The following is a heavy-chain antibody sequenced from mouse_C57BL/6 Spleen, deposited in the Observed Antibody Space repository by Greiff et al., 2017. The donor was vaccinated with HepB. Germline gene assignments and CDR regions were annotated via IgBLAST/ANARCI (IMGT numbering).Heavy chain of an antibody. CDR2: IRNKANNHAT. CDR3: TRRSSGYYFDY. Sequence: EVHLVESGGGLVQPGGSMKLSCAASGFTFSDAWMDWVRQSPEKGLEWVAEIRNKANNHATYYAESVKGRFTISRDDSKSSVYLQMNSLRAEDTGIYYCTRRSSGYYFDYWGQGTTLTVSS. J-gene: IGHJ2*01. D-gene: IGHD3-2*02. CDR1: GFTFSDAW. V-gene: IGHV6-6*01.